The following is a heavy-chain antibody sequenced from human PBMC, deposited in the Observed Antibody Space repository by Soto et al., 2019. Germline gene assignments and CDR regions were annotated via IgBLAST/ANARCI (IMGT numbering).Heavy chain of an antibody. J-gene: IGHJ5*02. Sequence: ASVKVSCKASGYTFTSYGIHWVRQAPGQRLEWMGWINAANGDTKYSPKLQGRVTITRDTSASTAYMELSSLRSEDTAVYYCVRRHVSATGIDWFDPWGQGTLVTVSS. V-gene: IGHV1-3*01. CDR1: GYTFTSYG. CDR3: VRRHVSATGIDWFDP. D-gene: IGHD6-13*01. CDR2: INAANGDT.